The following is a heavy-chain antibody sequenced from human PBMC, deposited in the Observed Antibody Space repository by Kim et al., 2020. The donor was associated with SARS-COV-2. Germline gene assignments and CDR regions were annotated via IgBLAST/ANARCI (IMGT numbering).Heavy chain of an antibody. V-gene: IGHV3-66*01. J-gene: IGHJ4*02. CDR1: GFTVSSNY. D-gene: IGHD6-13*01. CDR2: IYSGGST. Sequence: GGSLRLSCAASGFTVSSNYMSWVRQAPGKGLEWVSVIYSGGSTYYTDSVKGRFAISRDNSKNTLFLQMNSLRAEDTAVYYCAREDSSSTPWFEDWGQGTLVTVSS. CDR3: AREDSSSTPWFED.